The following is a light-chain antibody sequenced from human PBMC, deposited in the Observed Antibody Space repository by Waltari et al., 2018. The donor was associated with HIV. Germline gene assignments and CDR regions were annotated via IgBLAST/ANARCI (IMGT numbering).Light chain of an antibody. V-gene: IGLV8-61*01. CDR2: STN. Sequence: QTVVTQEPSFSVSPGGTVTLTCGLSSGSVSASYCPSWYQQNPGQAPRTLIYSTNTRSSGVPDRFAGSILGNKAALTITGAQADDESVYYCSLYMGGGIWVFGGGTKLTVL. CDR1: SGSVSASYC. J-gene: IGLJ3*02. CDR3: SLYMGGGIWV.